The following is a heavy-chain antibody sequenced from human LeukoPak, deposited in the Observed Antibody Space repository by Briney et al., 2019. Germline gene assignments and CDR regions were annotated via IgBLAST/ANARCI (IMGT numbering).Heavy chain of an antibody. D-gene: IGHD1-26*01. CDR1: GFTFSSYS. Sequence: GGSLRLSCAASGFTFSSYSMNWVRQAPGKGLEWVSYISSSSSTIYYADSVKGRFTISRDNAKNSLYLQMNRLRDEDTAVYYCASXXGATPTGDYWGQGTLXTVSS. CDR3: ASXXGATPTGDY. V-gene: IGHV3-48*02. J-gene: IGHJ4*02. CDR2: ISSSSSTI.